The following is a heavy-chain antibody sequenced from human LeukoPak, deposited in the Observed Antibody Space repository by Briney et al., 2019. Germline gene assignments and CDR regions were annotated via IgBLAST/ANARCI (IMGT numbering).Heavy chain of an antibody. V-gene: IGHV3-30*02. Sequence: GGSLRLSCAASGFTFSSYGMRWVRQAPGKGLEWVAFIRYDGSNKYYADSVKGRFTISRDNSKNTPYLQMNSLRAEDTAVYYCAKDGAYYYDSSGYPRVWGQGTLVTVSS. CDR2: IRYDGSNK. J-gene: IGHJ4*02. CDR1: GFTFSSYG. CDR3: AKDGAYYYDSSGYPRV. D-gene: IGHD3-22*01.